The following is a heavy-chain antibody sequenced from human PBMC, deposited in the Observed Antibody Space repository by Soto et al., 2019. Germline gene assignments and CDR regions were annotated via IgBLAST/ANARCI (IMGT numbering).Heavy chain of an antibody. J-gene: IGHJ6*02. CDR2: MDPNSGDT. V-gene: IGHV1-8*01. CDR1: GHTFTSYD. CDR3: ARSYAMDV. Sequence: QVQLVQSGAEMKKPGASVKVSCKASGHTFTSYDMNSVRQATGQGLEWMGWMDPNSGDTGYAQKFQGRLTMTGNTSISTAYMDLSSLTSEDTAVYYCARSYAMDVWGQGTTVTVSS.